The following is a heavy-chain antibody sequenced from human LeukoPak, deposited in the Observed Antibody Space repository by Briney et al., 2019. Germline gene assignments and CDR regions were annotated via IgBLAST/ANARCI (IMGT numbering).Heavy chain of an antibody. CDR3: ARDMYYYDSSGYGGIDY. Sequence: PSETLSLTCTVSGGSISSSSYYWGWIRQPPGKGLEWIGSIYYSGSTYYNPSLKSRVTISVDTSKNQFSLKLSSVTAADTAVYYCARDMYYYDSSGYGGIDYWGQGTLVTVSS. D-gene: IGHD3-22*01. CDR1: GGSISSSSYY. J-gene: IGHJ4*02. CDR2: IYYSGST. V-gene: IGHV4-39*07.